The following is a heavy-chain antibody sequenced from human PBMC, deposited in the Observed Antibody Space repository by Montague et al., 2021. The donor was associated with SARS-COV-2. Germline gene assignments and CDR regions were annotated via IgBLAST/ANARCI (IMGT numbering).Heavy chain of an antibody. V-gene: IGHV3-30*04. J-gene: IGHJ4*02. CDR3: AREGITAAGKDFDY. D-gene: IGHD6-13*01. CDR1: GFPFSSYA. CDR2: ISYDGTNE. Sequence: SLRLSCPASGFPFSSYAMHWVRQAPGKGLEWVAVISYDGTNEYYADSVKGRFTISRDNSKNTLYLQMNSLRAEDTAVYYCAREGITAAGKDFDYWGQGTLVTVSS.